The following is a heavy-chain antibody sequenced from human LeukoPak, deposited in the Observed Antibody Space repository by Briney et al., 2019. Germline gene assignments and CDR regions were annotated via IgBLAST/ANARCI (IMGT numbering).Heavy chain of an antibody. CDR3: ARGGELQGAFDY. Sequence: SETLSLTCTVSGGSISSSSYYWGWIRQPPGKGLEWIGSIYYSGSTYHNPSLKSRVTISVDTSKNQFSLKLSSVTAADTAVYYCARGGELQGAFDYWGQGTLVTVSS. J-gene: IGHJ4*02. V-gene: IGHV4-39*07. CDR1: GGSISSSSYY. D-gene: IGHD1-26*01. CDR2: IYYSGST.